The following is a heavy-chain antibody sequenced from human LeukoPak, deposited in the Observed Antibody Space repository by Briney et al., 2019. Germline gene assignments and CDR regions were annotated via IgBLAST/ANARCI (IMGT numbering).Heavy chain of an antibody. CDR2: ITSGGSTI. Sequence: PGGSPRLSCAASGFTFNNYIMNWVRQAPGKGLEWVSYITSGGSTIYYADSVKGRFTISRDNSKNTLYLQMNSLRAEDTAVYYCAKVFERVRGVIPYYFDYWGQGTLVTVSS. CDR1: GFTFNNYI. D-gene: IGHD3-10*01. J-gene: IGHJ4*02. V-gene: IGHV3-48*01. CDR3: AKVFERVRGVIPYYFDY.